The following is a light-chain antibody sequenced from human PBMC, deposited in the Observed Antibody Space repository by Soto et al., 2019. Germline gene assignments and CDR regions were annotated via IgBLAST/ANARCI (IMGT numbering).Light chain of an antibody. CDR1: SSDVGGYNY. V-gene: IGLV2-8*01. CDR3: NSYAGSNNCV. J-gene: IGLJ3*02. CDR2: EVS. Sequence: QSALTQPPSASGSPGQSVTISCTGTSSDVGGYNYVSWYQQHPGKAPKLMIYEVSKRPSGVPDRFSGSKSGNTASLTVSGLPAEDEADYYCNSYAGSNNCVFGGGTKLTVL.